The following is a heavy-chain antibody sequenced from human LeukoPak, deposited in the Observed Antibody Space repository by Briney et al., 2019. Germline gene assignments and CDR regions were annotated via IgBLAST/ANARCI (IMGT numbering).Heavy chain of an antibody. CDR2: IYYSGST. D-gene: IGHD3-22*01. V-gene: IGHV4-59*01. CDR1: GGSISSYY. CDR3: ARSSGYPNWYFDL. J-gene: IGHJ2*01. Sequence: SETLSLTCTVSGGSISSYYWSWIRQPPGKGLEWIGYIYYSGSTNYNPSLKSRVTISVDTSKNQFSLKLSSVTAADTAVYYCARSSGYPNWYFDLWGRGTLVTVSS.